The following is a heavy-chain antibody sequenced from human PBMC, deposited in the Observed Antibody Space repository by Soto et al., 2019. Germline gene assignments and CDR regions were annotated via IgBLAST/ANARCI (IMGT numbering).Heavy chain of an antibody. CDR3: AKEGGIAAGGSGGYFDY. J-gene: IGHJ4*02. D-gene: IGHD6-13*01. V-gene: IGHV3-23*01. Sequence: EVQLLESGGGLVQPGGSLRLSCAASGFTFSSYAMSWVRQAPGKGLEWVSAISGSGGSTYYADSVKGRFTISRDNSKNTLYLQVNSLGAEDTAVYYCAKEGGIAAGGSGGYFDYWGQGTLVTVSS. CDR2: ISGSGGST. CDR1: GFTFSSYA.